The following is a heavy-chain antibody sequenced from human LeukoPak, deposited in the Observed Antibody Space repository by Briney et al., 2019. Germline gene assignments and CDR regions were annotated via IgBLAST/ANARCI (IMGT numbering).Heavy chain of an antibody. V-gene: IGHV3-30*03. CDR2: ISYDGSNK. J-gene: IGHJ4*02. CDR3: ALLGTPDYFDY. Sequence: GGSLRLSCAASGFTFSSYGMHWVRQAPGKGLEWVAVISYDGSNKYYADSVKGRFTISRDNSKNTLYLQMNSLRAEDTAVYYYALLGTPDYFDYWGQGTLVTVSS. CDR1: GFTFSSYG. D-gene: IGHD3-16*01.